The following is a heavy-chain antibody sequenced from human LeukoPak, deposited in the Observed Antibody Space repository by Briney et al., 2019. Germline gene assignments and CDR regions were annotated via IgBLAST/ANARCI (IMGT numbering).Heavy chain of an antibody. CDR3: AKRGGSGYYEGYYFDY. J-gene: IGHJ4*02. Sequence: GGSLRLSCAASGFTFGSYAMSWVRQAPGKGLEWVSAISGSGGSTYYADSVKGRFTISRDNSKNALYLQMNSLRAEDTAVYYCAKRGGSGYYEGYYFDYWGQGTLVTVSS. V-gene: IGHV3-23*01. CDR2: ISGSGGST. D-gene: IGHD3-22*01. CDR1: GFTFGSYA.